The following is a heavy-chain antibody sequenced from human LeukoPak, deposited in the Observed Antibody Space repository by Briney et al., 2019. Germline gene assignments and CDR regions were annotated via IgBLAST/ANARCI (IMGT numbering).Heavy chain of an antibody. V-gene: IGHV3-66*01. CDR3: ARDSDYGDTINAEYFQH. CDR2: IYSGGST. Sequence: GGSLRLSCAASGFTVSSNYMSWVRQAPGKGLEWVSVIYSGGSTYYADSVKGRFTISRDNSKNTLYLQMNSLRAEDTAVYYCARDSDYGDTINAEYFQHWGQGTLVTVSS. CDR1: GFTVSSNY. D-gene: IGHD4-17*01. J-gene: IGHJ1*01.